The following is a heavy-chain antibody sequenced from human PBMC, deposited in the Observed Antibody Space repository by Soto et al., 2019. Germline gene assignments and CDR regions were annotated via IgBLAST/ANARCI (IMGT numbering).Heavy chain of an antibody. J-gene: IGHJ5*02. CDR1: GFTFSNYA. V-gene: IGHV3-30*04. CDR2: ISYHGRNT. Sequence: QVQLVESGGGVVQPGRSLRLSCAASGFTFSNYAMNWVRQAPGKGLEWVAVISYHGRNTYYADSVKGRFTVSRDNSKNTLYKQMNSRRTEDTAVYFCARDALLWGDSGSFKWFDPWGQGTLVTVSS. D-gene: IGHD3-10*01. CDR3: ARDALLWGDSGSFKWFDP.